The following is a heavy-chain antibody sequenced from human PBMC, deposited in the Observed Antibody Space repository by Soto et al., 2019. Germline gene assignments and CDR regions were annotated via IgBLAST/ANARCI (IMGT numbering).Heavy chain of an antibody. D-gene: IGHD3-10*01. V-gene: IGHV3-30*18. Sequence: GGSLRLSCAASGFTFSSYGMHWVRQAPGKGLEWVAVISYDGSNKYYADSVKGRFTISRDNSKNTLYLQMNSLRAEDTAVYYCAKDLRSTMVRGVHFDYWGQGTLVTVSS. CDR3: AKDLRSTMVRGVHFDY. CDR1: GFTFSSYG. CDR2: ISYDGSNK. J-gene: IGHJ4*02.